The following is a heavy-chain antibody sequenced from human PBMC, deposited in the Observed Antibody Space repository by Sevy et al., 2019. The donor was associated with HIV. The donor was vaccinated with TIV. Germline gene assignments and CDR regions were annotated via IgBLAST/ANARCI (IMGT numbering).Heavy chain of an antibody. CDR1: GFTFSKYS. D-gene: IGHD2-8*01. Sequence: GGSLRLSCAASGFTFSKYSMSWVRQPPGKGLEWVSTFTVGCGEIYYADSVKGRFTISRDNSKSSVYLQMNNLRPEDTAVYYCAREGCTKPHDYWGQGTLVTVSS. J-gene: IGHJ4*01. CDR3: AREGCTKPHDY. CDR2: FTVGCGEI. V-gene: IGHV3-23*01.